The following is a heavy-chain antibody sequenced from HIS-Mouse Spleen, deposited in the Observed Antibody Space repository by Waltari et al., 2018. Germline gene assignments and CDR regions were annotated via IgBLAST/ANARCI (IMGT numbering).Heavy chain of an antibody. D-gene: IGHD3-10*02. CDR1: GFTFSDYY. Sequence: GGSLRLSCAASGFTFSDYYMSWIRQAPGKGLEWVSYISSSGSTIYYADSVKGRFTISRDNAKNSLYLQMNSLRAEDTAVYYCARDHVRSGLDCYFDYWGQGTLVTVSS. CDR3: ARDHVRSGLDCYFDY. CDR2: ISSSGSTI. V-gene: IGHV3-11*01. J-gene: IGHJ4*02.